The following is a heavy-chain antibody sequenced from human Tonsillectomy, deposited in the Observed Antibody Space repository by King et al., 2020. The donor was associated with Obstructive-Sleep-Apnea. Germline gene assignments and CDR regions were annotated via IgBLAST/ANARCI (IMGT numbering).Heavy chain of an antibody. CDR2: INTNTGNP. D-gene: IGHD5-12*01. J-gene: IGHJ4*02. Sequence: QLVQSGSELKKPGASVKVSCKASGYTFTSYAINWVRQAPGQGLEWMGWINTNTGNPAYAQDFTGRFVFSLDTSVSTAYLQISRLKAEDTAVYYCAILRGIVPPIGPIFDYWGQGPLVTVSS. CDR3: AILRGIVPPIGPIFDY. CDR1: GYTFTSYA. V-gene: IGHV7-4-1*02.